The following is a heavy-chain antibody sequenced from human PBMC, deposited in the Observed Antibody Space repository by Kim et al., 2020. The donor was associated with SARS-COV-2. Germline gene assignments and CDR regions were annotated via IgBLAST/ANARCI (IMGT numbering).Heavy chain of an antibody. CDR3: AKDLSSTSVCYYFDY. V-gene: IGHV3-23*01. CDR2: ISGSGGST. J-gene: IGHJ4*02. CDR1: GFTFSSYA. Sequence: GGSLRLSCAASGFTFSSYAMSWVRQAPGKGLEWVSAISGSGGSTYYADSVKGRFTISRDNSKNTLYLQMNSLRAEDTAVYYCAKDLSSTSVCYYFDYWGQGTLVTVSS. D-gene: IGHD2-2*01.